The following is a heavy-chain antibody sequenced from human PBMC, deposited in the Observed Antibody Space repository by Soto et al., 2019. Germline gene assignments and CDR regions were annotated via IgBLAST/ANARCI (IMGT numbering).Heavy chain of an antibody. CDR2: IVPIFDIT. D-gene: IGHD3-16*01. Sequence: QVQLLQSGAEVKKSGSSVKVSCKVSGGIFRRYAISWVRQAPGQGLEWLGGIVPIFDITNYAQKFQGRVTITADESTSTAYMDLTSLRSDDTAVYYCARPDEGSYSSNHHYYYALDVWGQGTTVTVSS. CDR3: ARPDEGSYSSNHHYYYALDV. CDR1: GGIFRRYA. V-gene: IGHV1-69*01. J-gene: IGHJ6*02.